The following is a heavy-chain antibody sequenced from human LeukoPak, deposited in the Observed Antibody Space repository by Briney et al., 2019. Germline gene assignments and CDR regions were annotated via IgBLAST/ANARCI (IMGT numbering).Heavy chain of an antibody. CDR1: GGTFSSYA. D-gene: IGHD6-13*01. V-gene: IGHV1-69*01. CDR2: IIPIFGTA. J-gene: IGHJ6*02. Sequence: SVKISCKASGGTFSSYAISWVRQAPGQGLEWMGGIIPIFGTANYAQKFQGRVTITADESTSTAYMELSSLRSEDTAVYYCARDPQQLVSDYYYYYGMDVWGQGTTVTVSS. CDR3: ARDPQQLVSDYYYYYGMDV.